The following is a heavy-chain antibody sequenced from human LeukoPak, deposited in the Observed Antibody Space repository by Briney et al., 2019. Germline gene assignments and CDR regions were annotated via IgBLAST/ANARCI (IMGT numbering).Heavy chain of an antibody. CDR2: IYPGDSDT. D-gene: IGHD2-21*02. J-gene: IGHJ4*02. Sequence: GESLKNSCKGSGYNFPTYWVGWVRQMPGKGLEWMGIIYPGDSDTRYSPSFQGQVTISADKSITTAYLQWSSLKASDTAMYYCARLGAFCGGDCYNHDYWGQGTLVTVSS. CDR1: GYNFPTYW. CDR3: ARLGAFCGGDCYNHDY. V-gene: IGHV5-51*01.